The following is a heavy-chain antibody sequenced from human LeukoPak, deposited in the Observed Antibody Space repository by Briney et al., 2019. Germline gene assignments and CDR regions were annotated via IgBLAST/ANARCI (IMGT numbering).Heavy chain of an antibody. CDR3: ARDNQHSSGWYRWLGY. CDR2: VFLGGST. J-gene: IGHJ4*02. D-gene: IGHD6-19*01. V-gene: IGHV4-4*02. Sequence: SETLSLTCSVSGDSISSTDWWSWVRQPPGKGLEWIGEVFLGGSTIYSPSLQSRVSISLDTSKSQFSLNLNSVTAADTAVYYCARDNQHSSGWYRWLGYWGQGTLVTVSS. CDR1: GDSISSTDW.